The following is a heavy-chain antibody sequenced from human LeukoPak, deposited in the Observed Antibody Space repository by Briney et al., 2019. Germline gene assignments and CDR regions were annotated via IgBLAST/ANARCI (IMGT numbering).Heavy chain of an antibody. Sequence: GGSLRLSCAASGFTSSSYAMHWVRQAPGKGLEWVAVISYDGSNKYYADSVKGRFTISRDNSKNTLYLQMNSLRAEDTAVYYCARNWGGGFDYWGQGTLVTVSS. CDR2: ISYDGSNK. V-gene: IGHV3-30-3*01. CDR3: ARNWGGGFDY. J-gene: IGHJ4*02. CDR1: GFTSSSYA. D-gene: IGHD7-27*01.